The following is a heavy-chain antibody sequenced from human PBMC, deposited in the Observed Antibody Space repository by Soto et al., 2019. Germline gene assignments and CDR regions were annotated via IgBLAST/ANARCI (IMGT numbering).Heavy chain of an antibody. CDR2: IIPIFGTA. V-gene: IGHV1-69*01. Sequence: QVQLVQSGAEVKKPGSSVKVSCKASGGTFSSYAISWVRQAPGQGLEWMGGIIPIFGTANYAQKFQGRVTITADESTSTAYMELSSLRSEDTAVYYCAMGRGVVHPSQINWFDPWGQGTLVTVSS. CDR1: GGTFSSYA. D-gene: IGHD3-3*01. CDR3: AMGRGVVHPSQINWFDP. J-gene: IGHJ5*02.